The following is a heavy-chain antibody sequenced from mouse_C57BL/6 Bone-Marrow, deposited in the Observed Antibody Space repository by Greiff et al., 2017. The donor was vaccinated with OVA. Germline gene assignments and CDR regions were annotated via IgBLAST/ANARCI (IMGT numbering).Heavy chain of an antibody. V-gene: IGHV12-3*01. D-gene: IGHD1-1*01. J-gene: IGHJ1*03. CDR3: AGDRGNYGPRYFDV. CDR1: GFPITSGYY. Sequence: VKLMESGPGLVKPSQSLFLTCSITGFPITSGYYWLWLRLSPGKPLEWMGYITHSGETFYNPSLPSPISITRETSKNQFFLQLNSVTTEDTAMYYCAGDRGNYGPRYFDVWGTGTTVTVSS. CDR2: ITHSGET.